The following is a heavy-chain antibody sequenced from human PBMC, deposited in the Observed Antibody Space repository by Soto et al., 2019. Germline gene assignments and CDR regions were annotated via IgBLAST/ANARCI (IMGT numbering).Heavy chain of an antibody. CDR1: GFTFSSYA. Sequence: EVQLLESGGGLVQPGGSLRLSCAASGFTFSSYAMSWVRRAPGKGLEWVSAISGSGGSTYYADSVKGRFTISRDNSKNTLYLQMNSLRAEDTAVYYCAKGSSGWYERFVYWGQGTLVTVSS. J-gene: IGHJ4*02. V-gene: IGHV3-23*01. D-gene: IGHD6-19*01. CDR2: ISGSGGST. CDR3: AKGSSGWYERFVY.